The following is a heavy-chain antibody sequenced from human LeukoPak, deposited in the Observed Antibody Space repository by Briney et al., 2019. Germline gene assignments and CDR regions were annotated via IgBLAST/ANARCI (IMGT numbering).Heavy chain of an antibody. J-gene: IGHJ4*02. V-gene: IGHV3-30-3*01. CDR3: ARDSCSGGSCYSFDY. CDR2: ISYDGSNK. Sequence: EGSLRLSCAASGFTFSSYAMHWVRQAPGKGLEWVAVISYDGSNKYYADSVKGRFTISRDNSKNTLYLQMNSLRAEDTAVYYCARDSCSGGSCYSFDYWGQGTLVTVSS. D-gene: IGHD2-15*01. CDR1: GFTFSSYA.